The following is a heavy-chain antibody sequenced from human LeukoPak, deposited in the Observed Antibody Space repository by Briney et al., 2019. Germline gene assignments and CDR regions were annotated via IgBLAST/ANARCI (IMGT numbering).Heavy chain of an antibody. Sequence: ASVKVSCRASGYTFTSHYMHWVRQAPGQGLEWMGAINPSGGSTSYAQKFQGRVTMTRDTSTSTVYMEVSSLTSEDTAVYYCARGGSTGIFDYWGQGALVTVSP. D-gene: IGHD3-10*01. V-gene: IGHV1-46*03. CDR3: ARGGSTGIFDY. J-gene: IGHJ4*02. CDR1: GYTFTSHY. CDR2: INPSGGST.